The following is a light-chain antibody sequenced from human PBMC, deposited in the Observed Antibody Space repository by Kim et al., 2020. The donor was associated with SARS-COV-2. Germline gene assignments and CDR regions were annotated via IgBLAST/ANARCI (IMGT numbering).Light chain of an antibody. CDR3: QVWDSSSDHSV. CDR2: YDS. J-gene: IGLJ2*01. Sequence: SYELTQPLSVSVAPGQTARITCGGNNIGSKSVHWYQQKPGQAPVLVIYYDSDRPSGIPERFSGSNSGNTATLTISRGEAGDEADYYCQVWDSSSDHSVFGGGTQLTVL. CDR1: NIGSKS. V-gene: IGLV3-21*04.